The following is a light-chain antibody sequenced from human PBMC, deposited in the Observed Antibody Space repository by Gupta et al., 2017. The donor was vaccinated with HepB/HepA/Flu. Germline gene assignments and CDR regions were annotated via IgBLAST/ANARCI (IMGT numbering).Light chain of an antibody. V-gene: IGKV3-11*01. CDR2: DAS. J-gene: IGKJ4*01. CDR3: QQRSNWPP. CDR1: QSVSSY. Sequence: IVLTQSPATLSLSPGERATLSCRASQSVSSYLAWYQQKPGQAPRLLIYDASNRATGIPAMFSGSGSGTDFTLTISSLEPEDFAVYYCQQRSNWPPFGGGTKVEIK.